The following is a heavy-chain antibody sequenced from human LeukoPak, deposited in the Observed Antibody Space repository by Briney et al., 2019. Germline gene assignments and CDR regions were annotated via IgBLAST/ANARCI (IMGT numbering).Heavy chain of an antibody. J-gene: IGHJ4*02. V-gene: IGHV4-4*07. CDR1: GGSISSYY. Sequence: SETLSLTCTVSGGSISSYYWSWIRQPAGKGLEWIGRIYTSGSTNYNPSLKSRVTISVDKSKNQFSLKLSSVTAADTAVYYCARERGLSVAGDYWGQGTLVTVSS. CDR3: ARERGLSVAGDY. D-gene: IGHD6-19*01. CDR2: IYTSGST.